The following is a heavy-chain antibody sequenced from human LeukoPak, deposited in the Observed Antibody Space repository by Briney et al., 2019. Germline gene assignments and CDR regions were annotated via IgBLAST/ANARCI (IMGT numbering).Heavy chain of an antibody. D-gene: IGHD2-8*01. CDR3: ARGNIVLMVYDRIDY. V-gene: IGHV4-39*07. Sequence: SETLSLTCTVSGGSISSSSYYWGWIRQPPGKGMEWSGSIYYSGSTYYNPSLKSRVTISVDTSKNQFSLKLSSVTAADTAVYYCARGNIVLMVYDRIDYWGQGTLVTVSS. J-gene: IGHJ4*02. CDR2: IYYSGST. CDR1: GGSISSSSYY.